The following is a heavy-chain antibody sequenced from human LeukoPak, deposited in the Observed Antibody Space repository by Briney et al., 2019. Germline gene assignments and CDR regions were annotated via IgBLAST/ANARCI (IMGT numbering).Heavy chain of an antibody. J-gene: IGHJ4*02. CDR3: ARARTMVRGAATSFDY. D-gene: IGHD3-10*01. CDR2: IYPGDSDT. Sequence: GESLKISCKGSGYSFTSFWIGWVRQMPGKGLEWMGIIYPGDSDTRYSPSLQGQVTISADKSISTAYLQWSSLKASDTAMYYCARARTMVRGAATSFDYWGQGTLVTVSS. CDR1: GYSFTSFW. V-gene: IGHV5-51*01.